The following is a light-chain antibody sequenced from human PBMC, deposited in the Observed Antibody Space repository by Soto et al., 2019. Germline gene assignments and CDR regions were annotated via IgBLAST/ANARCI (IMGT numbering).Light chain of an antibody. J-gene: IGKJ5*01. CDR2: GAS. V-gene: IGKV3D-15*02. CDR1: QTVGSN. Sequence: EIVMTQSPATLSVSPGERATLSCGASQTVGSNLAWYQQKPGQAPRLLIYGASRRATGIPDRFSGSASGTDFTLTISRLEPEDFAVYFCQQYSDLPMTFGQGTRLEI. CDR3: QQYSDLPMT.